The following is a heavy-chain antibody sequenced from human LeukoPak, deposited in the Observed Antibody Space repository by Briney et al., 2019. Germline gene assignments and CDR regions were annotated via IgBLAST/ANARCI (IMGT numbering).Heavy chain of an antibody. CDR3: ARGGNGWSLNYYFDY. CDR1: GFTFSTSH. J-gene: IGHJ4*02. Sequence: PGGSLRLSCAASGFTFSTSHIHWVRQAPGKGMEWVAVISYDGNSKYFADSVKGRFTISRDNSQNTLYLQMNNLRIEDTAVYYCARGGNGWSLNYYFDYWGQGTLVTVSS. D-gene: IGHD6-19*01. CDR2: ISYDGNSK. V-gene: IGHV3-30-3*01.